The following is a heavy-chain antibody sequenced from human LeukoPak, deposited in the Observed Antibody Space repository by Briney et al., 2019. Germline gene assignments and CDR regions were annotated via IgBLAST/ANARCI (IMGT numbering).Heavy chain of an antibody. V-gene: IGHV4-34*01. J-gene: IGHJ6*03. D-gene: IGHD6-13*01. CDR1: GGSFNDYY. Sequence: PSETLSLTCAVYGGSFNDYYWTWIRQPPGKGLEWIGEIDHAGRANYHPSLTSRVTISVDTSKNQFSLHLNSVTAADTAVYYCARGWEPFEYSTSWYRGSYYYYYMSVWGKGTAVTVSS. CDR2: IDHAGRA. CDR3: ARGWEPFEYSTSWYRGSYYYYYMSV.